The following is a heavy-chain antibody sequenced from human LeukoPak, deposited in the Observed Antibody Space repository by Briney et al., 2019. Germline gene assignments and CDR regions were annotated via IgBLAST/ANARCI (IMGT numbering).Heavy chain of an antibody. D-gene: IGHD5-12*01. CDR1: GGSISSSSYY. J-gene: IGHJ4*02. V-gene: IGHV4-39*07. Sequence: SETLSLTCTVSGGSISSSSYYWGWIRQPPGKGLEWIGSIYYSGSTYYNPSLKSRVTISVDTSKNQFSLKLSSVTAADTAVYYCARRRGYSNSEAFDYWGQGTLVTVSS. CDR3: ARRRGYSNSEAFDY. CDR2: IYYSGST.